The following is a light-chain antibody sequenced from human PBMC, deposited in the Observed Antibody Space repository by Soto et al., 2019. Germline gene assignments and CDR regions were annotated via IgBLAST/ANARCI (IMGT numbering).Light chain of an antibody. CDR2: LNSDGSH. Sequence: QLVLTQSPSASASLGASVKLTCTLSSGHSSYAIAWHQQQPEKGPRYLMKLNSDGSHSEGDGIPDRFSGSSSGAERYLTISRLQSEDEADYYCQTWGTGLLVFGGGTKLTVL. J-gene: IGLJ3*02. CDR3: QTWGTGLLV. CDR1: SGHSSYA. V-gene: IGLV4-69*01.